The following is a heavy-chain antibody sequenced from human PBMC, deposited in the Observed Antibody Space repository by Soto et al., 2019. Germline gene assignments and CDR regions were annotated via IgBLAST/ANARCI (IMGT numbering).Heavy chain of an antibody. CDR1: GYTFTGYY. Sequence: ASVKVSCKASGYTFTGYYMHWVRQAPGQGPEWMGWINPNSGGTNYAQKFQGRVTMTRDTSISTAYMELSRLRSDATAVYYCARVPDIVVVVAATRHAFDIWGQGTMVTVSS. J-gene: IGHJ3*02. D-gene: IGHD2-15*01. V-gene: IGHV1-2*02. CDR2: INPNSGGT. CDR3: ARVPDIVVVVAATRHAFDI.